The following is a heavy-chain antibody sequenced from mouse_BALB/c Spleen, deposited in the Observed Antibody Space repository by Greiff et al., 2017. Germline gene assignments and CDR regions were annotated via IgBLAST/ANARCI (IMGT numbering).Heavy chain of an antibody. J-gene: IGHJ2*01. D-gene: IGHD1-2*01. CDR3: ARLITTDTSGGY. Sequence: QVQLQQSGAELAKPGASVKMSCKASGYTFTSYWMHWVKQRPGQGLEWIGYINPSTGYTEYNQKFKDKATLTADKSSSTAYMQLSSLTSEDSAVYYCARLITTDTSGGYWGQGTTLTVSS. V-gene: IGHV1-7*01. CDR1: GYTFTSYW. CDR2: INPSTGYT.